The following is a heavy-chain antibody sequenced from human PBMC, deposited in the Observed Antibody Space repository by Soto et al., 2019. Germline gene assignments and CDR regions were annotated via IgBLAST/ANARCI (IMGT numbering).Heavy chain of an antibody. D-gene: IGHD3-22*01. CDR1: DGSISTSSYY. CDR3: TRQHPHHYDSSGYFDY. Sequence: SETLSLTCTVSDGSISTSSYYWGWIRQSPGKGLEWIGTIFYTGRTYYNPSLESRVTLSVDTSKNQFSLHLTSVTAADTAVYYCTRQHPHHYDSSGYFDYWGQGTLVTVSS. V-gene: IGHV4-39*01. J-gene: IGHJ4*02. CDR2: IFYTGRT.